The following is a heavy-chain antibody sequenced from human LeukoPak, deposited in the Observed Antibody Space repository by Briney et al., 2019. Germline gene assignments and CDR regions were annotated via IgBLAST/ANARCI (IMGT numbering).Heavy chain of an antibody. Sequence: MSSETLSLTCSVSGYSISSGYFWGWIRQSPVRGLEWIGKIYHSGSTHYNPSLKSRLTISVDTSKNQFSLKVTSVTAADTAVYYCARAGGASFDAFDFWGLGTMVTVSS. V-gene: IGHV4-38-2*02. D-gene: IGHD3-10*01. CDR3: ARAGGASFDAFDF. J-gene: IGHJ3*01. CDR2: IYHSGST. CDR1: GYSISSGYF.